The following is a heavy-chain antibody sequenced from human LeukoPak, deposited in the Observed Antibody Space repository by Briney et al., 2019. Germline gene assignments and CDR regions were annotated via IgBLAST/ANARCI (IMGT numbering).Heavy chain of an antibody. J-gene: IGHJ5*02. CDR2: IYYSGST. Sequence: SQTLSLTCTVSGGSISSGDYYWSWIRQPPGKGLEWIGYIYYSGSTYYNPSLKSRVTISVDTSKNQFSLKLSSVTAADTAVYYCARDRIQLFNYFDPWGQGTLVTVSS. D-gene: IGHD5-18*01. V-gene: IGHV4-30-4*01. CDR1: GGSISSGDYY. CDR3: ARDRIQLFNYFDP.